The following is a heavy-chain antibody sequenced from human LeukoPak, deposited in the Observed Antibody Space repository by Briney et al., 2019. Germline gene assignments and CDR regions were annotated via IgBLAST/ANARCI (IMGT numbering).Heavy chain of an antibody. CDR2: INKDGTEK. CDR3: ARNRGWQQFDY. V-gene: IGHV3-7*01. J-gene: IGHJ4*02. D-gene: IGHD5-24*01. Sequence: GSPRLSCAGSGFTFSDYWVDWVRQAPGKGLEWVANINKDGTEKNYLESVKGRFTISRDNAKNSLYLQMNNLRAEDTAVYCCARNRGWQQFDYWGQGTLVTVSS. CDR1: GFTFSDYW.